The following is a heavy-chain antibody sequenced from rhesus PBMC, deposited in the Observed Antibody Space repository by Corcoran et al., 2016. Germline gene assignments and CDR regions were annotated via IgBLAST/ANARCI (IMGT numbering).Heavy chain of an antibody. CDR1: GYSISIGYY. V-gene: IGHV4-99*02. J-gene: IGHJ2*01. CDR3: AREQNWYFDL. Sequence: QVQLQESGPGLVKPSETLSLTCAVPGYSISIGYYWGWIRQSPGKGLEYIGYIGGSSGSIYYNPSLKSRVTISKDTSRNQFSLKFNSMTAADTAVYYCAREQNWYFDLWGPGTPITISS. CDR2: IGGSSGSI.